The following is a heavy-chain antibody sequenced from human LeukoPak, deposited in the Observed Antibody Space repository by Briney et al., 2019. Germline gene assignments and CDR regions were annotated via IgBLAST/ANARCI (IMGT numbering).Heavy chain of an antibody. Sequence: SETLSLTCTVSGGSISSGGYYWSWIRQPPGKGLEWIGYIYYSGSTYYNPSLKSRVTISVDTSKNQFSLKLSSVTAADAAVYYCASPSVVGATCESWGQGTLVTVSS. V-gene: IGHV4-30-4*01. CDR1: GGSISSGGYY. D-gene: IGHD1-26*01. CDR2: IYYSGST. CDR3: ASPSVVGATCES. J-gene: IGHJ5*02.